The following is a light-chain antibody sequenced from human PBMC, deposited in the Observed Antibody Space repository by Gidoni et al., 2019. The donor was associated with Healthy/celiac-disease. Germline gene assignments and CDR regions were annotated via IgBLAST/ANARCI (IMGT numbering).Light chain of an antibody. CDR3: QQSYSTLRT. V-gene: IGKV1-39*01. J-gene: IGKJ1*01. CDR1: QSISSY. CDR2: AAS. Sequence: IQMTQSPSSLSASVGDRVTITCRASQSISSYLNWDQQKPGKAPKLLIYAASSLQSGVPSWCSGSGSGTDFTLTISSLQPEDFATYYCQQSYSTLRTFGQGTKVEIK.